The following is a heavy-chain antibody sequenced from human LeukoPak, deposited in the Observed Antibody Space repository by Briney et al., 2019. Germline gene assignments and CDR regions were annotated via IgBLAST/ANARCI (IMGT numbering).Heavy chain of an antibody. Sequence: GASLQLSCQGSGSHFTTYWIGWMRPMPGKGLEWMEDLYPGDSDTRYSPSFQGQVTISVDKSISTAYLQWSSLKASDTAMYYCARHFGYCSSTSCYALPIDYWGQGTLVTVSS. CDR2: LYPGDSDT. V-gene: IGHV5-51*01. CDR3: ARHFGYCSSTSCYALPIDY. J-gene: IGHJ4*02. D-gene: IGHD2-2*03. CDR1: GSHFTTYW.